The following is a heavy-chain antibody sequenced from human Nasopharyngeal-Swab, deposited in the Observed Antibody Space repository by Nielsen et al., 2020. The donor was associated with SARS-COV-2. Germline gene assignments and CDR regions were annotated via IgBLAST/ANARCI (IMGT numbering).Heavy chain of an antibody. V-gene: IGHV3-30*03. CDR2: ISYDGSNK. CDR3: ARVVSDYGDYAYFDY. J-gene: IGHJ4*02. D-gene: IGHD4-17*01. CDR1: GFPFSSYG. Sequence: GESLKISCAASGFPFSSYGMHWVRQAPGKGPEWVASISYDGSNKFYADSLKGRFTISRDDSKNTLYLQMNSLRVEDTAVYYCARVVSDYGDYAYFDYWGQGTLVTVSS.